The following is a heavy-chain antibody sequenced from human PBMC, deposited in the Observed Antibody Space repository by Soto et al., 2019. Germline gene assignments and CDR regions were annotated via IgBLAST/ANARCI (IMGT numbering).Heavy chain of an antibody. CDR1: GGTFSSYA. Sequence: QVQLVQSGAEVKKPGSSVQVSCKASGGTFSSYAISWVRQAPGQGLEWMGGIIPIFGTANYAQKFQGRVTITADESTGTAYMELSSLRSEDKAVYYCARENEGYYDSSGSSNDAFDIWCQGTMVTVSS. J-gene: IGHJ3*02. V-gene: IGHV1-69*12. D-gene: IGHD3-22*01. CDR3: ARENEGYYDSSGSSNDAFDI. CDR2: IIPIFGTA.